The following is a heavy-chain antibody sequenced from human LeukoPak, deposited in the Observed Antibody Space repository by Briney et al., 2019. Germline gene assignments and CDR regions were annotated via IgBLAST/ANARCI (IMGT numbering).Heavy chain of an antibody. D-gene: IGHD3-10*01. J-gene: IGHJ4*02. CDR3: ARSGSRLEWFGQTMGYCDN. Sequence: ASVKVSCKASGYTFTNYGISWVRQAPGQGLEWMGWISAYNDNANYAQNLQDRVTMTTDTSTSTAYMELRSLRSDDTAVYYCARSGSRLEWFGQTMGYCDNWGQGTLVTVSS. CDR1: GYTFTNYG. CDR2: ISAYNDNA. V-gene: IGHV1-18*01.